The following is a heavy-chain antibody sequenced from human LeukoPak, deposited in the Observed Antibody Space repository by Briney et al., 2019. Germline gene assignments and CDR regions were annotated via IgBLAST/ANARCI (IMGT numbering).Heavy chain of an antibody. Sequence: GGSLRLSCAASGFTFSSYGMSWVRQAPGKGLAWVSAISGSGGSTYYADSVKGRFTISRDNSKNTLYLQMNSLRAEDTAVYYCARDTTRAGTGWFDPWGQGTLVTVSS. V-gene: IGHV3-23*01. CDR1: GFTFSSYG. J-gene: IGHJ5*02. CDR3: ARDTTRAGTGWFDP. D-gene: IGHD1-7*01. CDR2: ISGSGGST.